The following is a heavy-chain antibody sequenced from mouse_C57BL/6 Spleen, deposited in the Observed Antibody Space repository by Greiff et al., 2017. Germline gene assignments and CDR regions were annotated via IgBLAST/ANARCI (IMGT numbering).Heavy chain of an antibody. CDR1: GFTFSSYA. J-gene: IGHJ2*01. CDR3: ARGEGTAQATFPLYYFDY. CDR2: ISDGGSYT. D-gene: IGHD3-2*02. Sequence: EVNVVESGGGLVKPGGSLKLSCAASGFTFSSYAMSWVRQTPEKRLEWVATISDGGSYTYYPDNVKGRFTISRDNAKNNLYLQMSHLKSEDTAMYYCARGEGTAQATFPLYYFDYWGQGTTLTVSS. V-gene: IGHV5-4*03.